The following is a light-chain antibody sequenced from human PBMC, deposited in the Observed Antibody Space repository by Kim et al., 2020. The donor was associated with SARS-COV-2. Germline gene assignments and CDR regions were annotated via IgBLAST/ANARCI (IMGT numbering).Light chain of an antibody. CDR2: GKN. J-gene: IGLJ2*01. Sequence: ALGQTVRITCQGDSLRRYYASWYQQKPGQAPVLVIYGKNNRPSGIPDRFSGSSSGNTASLTITGAQAEDEADYYCNSRDSSGNHPVFGGGTQLTVL. CDR1: SLRRYY. CDR3: NSRDSSGNHPV. V-gene: IGLV3-19*01.